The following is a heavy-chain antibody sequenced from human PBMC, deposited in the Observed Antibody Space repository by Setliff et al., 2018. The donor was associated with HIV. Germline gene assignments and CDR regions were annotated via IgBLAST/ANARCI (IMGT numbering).Heavy chain of an antibody. CDR3: ARDSTFFYDISASVHFDY. CDR1: GFTFSSYN. D-gene: IGHD3-22*01. Sequence: GGSLRLSCAASGFTFSSYNMNWVRQAPGKGLEWVASVSSSGSYIYYADSVKGRFTISRDNAKKSLYLQMSSLRAEDTAVYYCARDSTFFYDISASVHFDYWGQGTLVTVSS. J-gene: IGHJ4*02. CDR2: VSSSGSYI. V-gene: IGHV3-21*01.